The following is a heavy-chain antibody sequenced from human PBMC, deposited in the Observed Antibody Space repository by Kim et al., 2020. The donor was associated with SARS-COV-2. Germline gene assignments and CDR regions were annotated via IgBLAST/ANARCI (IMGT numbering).Heavy chain of an antibody. CDR2: FDPEDGET. CDR1: GYTLTELS. CDR3: ATDSAGFLENDAFDI. D-gene: IGHD3-3*01. V-gene: IGHV1-24*01. Sequence: ASVKVSCKVSGYTLTELSMHWVRQAPGKGLEWMGGFDPEDGETIYAQKFQGRVTMTEDTSTDTAYMEVSSLRSEDTAVYYCATDSAGFLENDAFDIWGQGTTVTVSS. J-gene: IGHJ3*02.